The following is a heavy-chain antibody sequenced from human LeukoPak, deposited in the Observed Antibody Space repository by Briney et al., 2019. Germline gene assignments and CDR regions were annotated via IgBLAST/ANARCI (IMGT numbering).Heavy chain of an antibody. D-gene: IGHD3-3*01. Sequence: GGSLRLSCAASGFTFSNYAMSWVRQAPGKGLEWVSAISGSGENTYYADSVKGRFTISRDNSKNTLYLQMNSLRAEDTAVYYCARVPYYDFWSGYYSEEAFDYWGQGTLVTVSS. CDR3: ARVPYYDFWSGYYSEEAFDY. V-gene: IGHV3-23*01. CDR2: ISGSGENT. J-gene: IGHJ4*02. CDR1: GFTFSNYA.